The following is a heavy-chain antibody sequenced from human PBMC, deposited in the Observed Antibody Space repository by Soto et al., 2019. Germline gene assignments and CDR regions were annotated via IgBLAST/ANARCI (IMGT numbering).Heavy chain of an antibody. J-gene: IGHJ6*02. D-gene: IGHD6-13*01. CDR2: IIPIFGTA. Sequence: SVKVSCKASGGTFSSYAISWVRQAPGQGLEWMGGIIPIFGTANYAQKFQGRVTITADKSTSTAYTELSSLRSEDTAVYYCARLMGAAAFYGMAVWGQGTTVTVSS. CDR3: ARLMGAAAFYGMAV. V-gene: IGHV1-69*06. CDR1: GGTFSSYA.